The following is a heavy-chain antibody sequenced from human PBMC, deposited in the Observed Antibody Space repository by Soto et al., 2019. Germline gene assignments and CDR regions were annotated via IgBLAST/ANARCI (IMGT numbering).Heavy chain of an antibody. Sequence: GVFVKLDCKSSGCTFASYRIGCVVHEKGQGLDWMAWINPYNGNTKYAEKFLGRVTVTTDTSTATAYMEVRSLTSDDTAVFYCARVGVGLAAPRVWPYWGQGTPVTVSS. CDR2: INPYNGNT. CDR1: GCTFASYR. J-gene: IGHJ4*02. CDR3: ARVGVGLAAPRVWPY. V-gene: IGHV1-18*01. D-gene: IGHD6-13*01.